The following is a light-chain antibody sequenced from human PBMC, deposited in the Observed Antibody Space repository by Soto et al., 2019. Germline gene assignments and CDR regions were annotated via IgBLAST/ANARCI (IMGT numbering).Light chain of an antibody. CDR3: QQYASFPRT. CDR2: ATY. V-gene: IGKV1-16*02. J-gene: IGKJ1*01. Sequence: DIQMTQSPSSLSASVGDRVTITCRASQGINNYLAWFRQKPGRAPKSLIYATYSLQSGGPSKFSGSGSGTDFALTISSLQPEDFATYYCQQYASFPRTFGQGNKVEIK. CDR1: QGINNY.